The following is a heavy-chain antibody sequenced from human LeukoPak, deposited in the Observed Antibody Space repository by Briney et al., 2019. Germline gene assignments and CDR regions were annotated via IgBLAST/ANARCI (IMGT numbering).Heavy chain of an antibody. D-gene: IGHD3-10*01. CDR3: ARPRYYYGSGSYDY. V-gene: IGHV1-69*13. CDR1: GYTFTSYG. CDR2: IIPIFGTA. J-gene: IGHJ4*02. Sequence: GASVKVSCKASGYTFTSYGISWVRQAPGQGLEWMGGIIPIFGTANYAQKFQGRVTITAGESTSTAYMELSSLRSEDTAVYYCARPRYYYGSGSYDYWAREPWSPSPQ.